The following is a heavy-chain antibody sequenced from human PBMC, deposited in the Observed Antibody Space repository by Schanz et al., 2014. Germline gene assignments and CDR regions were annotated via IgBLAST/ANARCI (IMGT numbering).Heavy chain of an antibody. D-gene: IGHD3-10*01. CDR3: VRAPHYGSGRHLGY. CDR2: INPTGGST. J-gene: IGHJ4*02. V-gene: IGHV1-46*03. CDR1: GYTFTTYY. Sequence: QVQLVQSGAEVKKPGASVKVYCKASGYTFTTYYLHWVRQAPGQGLEWMGIINPTGGSTTYAEKFLGRVTMTSDTSTSTVYMELSRLRSEDMAVYYCVRAPHYGSGRHLGYWGQGTLVTVSS.